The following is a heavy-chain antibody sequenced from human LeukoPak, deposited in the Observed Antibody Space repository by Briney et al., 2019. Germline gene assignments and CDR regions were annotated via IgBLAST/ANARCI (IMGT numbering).Heavy chain of an antibody. CDR1: GFTFSRYW. CDR3: TTGYSSSWYNEGNY. Sequence: PGGSLRLSCVASGFTFSRYWMSWVRQAPGKGLEWVAKIKQDGSGEYYLDSVKGRFTISRDNAKNSLYLQMNSLRADDTAVYFCTTGYSSSWYNEGNYWGQGTLVTVSS. J-gene: IGHJ4*02. V-gene: IGHV3-7*01. D-gene: IGHD6-13*01. CDR2: IKQDGSGE.